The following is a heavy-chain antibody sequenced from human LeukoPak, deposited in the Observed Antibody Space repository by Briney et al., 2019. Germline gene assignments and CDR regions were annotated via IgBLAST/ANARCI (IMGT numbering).Heavy chain of an antibody. CDR1: GFTFSSYS. Sequence: GGSLRLSCAASGFTFSSYSMNGGRQAAGEGLELGSSISSSSSYIYYADSVKGRFTISRDNAKNSLYLPMNSLRAEDTAVYYSAYYAGRGSHNPPYFDYWGQGTLVTVSS. CDR3: AYYAGRGSHNPPYFDY. D-gene: IGHD1-26*01. CDR2: ISSSSSYI. V-gene: IGHV3-21*01. J-gene: IGHJ4*02.